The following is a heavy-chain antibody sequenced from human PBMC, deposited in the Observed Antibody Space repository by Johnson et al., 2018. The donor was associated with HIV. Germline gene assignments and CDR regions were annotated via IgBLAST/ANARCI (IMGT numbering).Heavy chain of an antibody. D-gene: IGHD2-15*01. J-gene: IGHJ3*02. CDR1: RFSFSDYA. Sequence: QVQLVESGGGVVQPGRSLRLSCAASRFSFSDYAMHWVRQAPGKGLEWVAVISYDGSDKYYADSVKGRFTISRDSSKNTLYLQMSSLRAQDTAVYYCARDPNSSNCSGVTCYSAAFDIWGQGTMVTVSS. V-gene: IGHV3-30*04. CDR3: ARDPNSSNCSGVTCYSAAFDI. CDR2: ISYDGSDK.